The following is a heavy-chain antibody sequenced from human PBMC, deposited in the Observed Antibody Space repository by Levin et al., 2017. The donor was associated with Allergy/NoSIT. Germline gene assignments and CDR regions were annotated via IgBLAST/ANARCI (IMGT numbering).Heavy chain of an antibody. CDR1: GFSFKDDA. V-gene: IGHV3-30*18. D-gene: IGHD2-21*01. J-gene: IGHJ4*02. CDR3: AKDGDFHISDPLPINYFDY. Sequence: SCAASGFSFKDDAMHWVRQAPGKGLEWVAFISFDGTNKYYTDSVKGRFTISRDNSKDTLYLQMNSLTPEDTALYYCAKDGDFHISDPLPINYFDYWGQGTLVTVSS. CDR2: ISFDGTNK.